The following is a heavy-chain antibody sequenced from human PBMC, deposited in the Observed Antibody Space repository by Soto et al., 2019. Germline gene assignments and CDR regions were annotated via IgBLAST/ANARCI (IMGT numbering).Heavy chain of an antibody. CDR2: ISGSGGST. Sequence: GALRLSCASSGFTFSSYAMSWVRQAPGKGLEWVSAISGSGGSTYYADSVKGRFTISRDNSKNTLYLQMNSLRAEDTAVYYCAKGGILWFGELFALNWLDPWGQGTLVTVSS. CDR3: AKGGILWFGELFALNWLDP. V-gene: IGHV3-23*01. CDR1: GFTFSSYA. D-gene: IGHD3-10*01. J-gene: IGHJ5*02.